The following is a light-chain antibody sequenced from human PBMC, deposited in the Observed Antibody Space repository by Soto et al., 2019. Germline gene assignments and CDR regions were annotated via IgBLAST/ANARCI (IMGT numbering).Light chain of an antibody. CDR3: SSFAGTNSFV. CDR2: EVT. CDR1: SSDVGAYNY. Sequence: QSALTQPASVSGSPGQSIAISCTGTSSDVGAYNYVSWYRQHPGKAPKLIIYEVTRRPSGVPDRIFGSKSDTTASLTVSGLQAEDEADYYCSSFAGTNSFVFGTGTKLTVL. V-gene: IGLV2-8*01. J-gene: IGLJ1*01.